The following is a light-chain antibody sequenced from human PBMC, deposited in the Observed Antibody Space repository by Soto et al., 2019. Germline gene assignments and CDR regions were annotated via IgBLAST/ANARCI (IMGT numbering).Light chain of an antibody. CDR1: QSISSW. CDR2: DAS. J-gene: IGKJ1*01. V-gene: IGKV1-5*01. CDR3: QQYNSYPWT. Sequence: GDRVTITCRASQSISSWLAWYQQKPGKAPKLLIYDASSLESGVPSRFSGSGSGTKFTLTISSLQPDDFATYYCQQYNSYPWTFGQGTKVEIK.